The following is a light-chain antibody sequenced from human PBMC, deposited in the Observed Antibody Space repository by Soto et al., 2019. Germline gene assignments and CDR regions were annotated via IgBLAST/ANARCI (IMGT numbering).Light chain of an antibody. CDR1: NSNIGSNT. V-gene: IGLV1-44*01. J-gene: IGLJ3*02. CDR3: TAWDGSLDGRV. CDR2: RSD. Sequence: QSVLTQPPSASGTLGQRVIISCSGGNSNIGSNTVNWYQHLPGTAPKLLIYRSDQRPSGIPDRFSGSKYGTSASLDISGLQSEDEADYYCTAWDGSLDGRVFGGGTQLTVL.